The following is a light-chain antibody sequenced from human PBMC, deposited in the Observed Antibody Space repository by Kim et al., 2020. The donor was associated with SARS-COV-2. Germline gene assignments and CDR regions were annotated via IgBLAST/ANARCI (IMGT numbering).Light chain of an antibody. CDR1: SSNIGSNY. CDR2: RNN. CDR3: AAWEDSLSGWV. J-gene: IGLJ3*02. V-gene: IGLV1-47*01. Sequence: GQMVTITCSGSSSNIGSNYLYWYQQRPGTAPKHLIYRNNKRPSGVPDRFSGSKSGTSASLAISGLRSEDEADYYCAAWEDSLSGWVFGGGTKLTVL.